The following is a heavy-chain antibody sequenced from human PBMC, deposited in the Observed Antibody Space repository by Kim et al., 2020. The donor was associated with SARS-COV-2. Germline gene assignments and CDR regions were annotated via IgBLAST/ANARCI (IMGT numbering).Heavy chain of an antibody. J-gene: IGHJ5*02. V-gene: IGHV1-18*01. CDR1: GYTFTSYG. D-gene: IGHD3-10*01. CDR2: ISAYNGNT. Sequence: ASVKVSCKASGYTFTSYGISWVRQAPGQGLEWMGWISAYNGNTNYAQKLQGRVTMTTDTSTSTAYMELRSLRSDDTAVYYCARDRQGNYYGSGRFNWFDPWGQGTLVTVSS. CDR3: ARDRQGNYYGSGRFNWFDP.